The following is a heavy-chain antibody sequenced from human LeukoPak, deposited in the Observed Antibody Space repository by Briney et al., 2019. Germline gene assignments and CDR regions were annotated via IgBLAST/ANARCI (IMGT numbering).Heavy chain of an antibody. D-gene: IGHD4-17*01. CDR2: INWAGGST. V-gene: IGHV3-20*01. Sequence: SGGSLRLSCAASGFTFDDYGMSWVRQVPGKGLEWVSGINWAGGSTAYADSVKGRFTISRDNAKNSLYLQMNSLRAEDTALYHCARYGSNFYYYYMDVWGKGTTVTVSS. CDR1: GFTFDDYG. J-gene: IGHJ6*03. CDR3: ARYGSNFYYYYMDV.